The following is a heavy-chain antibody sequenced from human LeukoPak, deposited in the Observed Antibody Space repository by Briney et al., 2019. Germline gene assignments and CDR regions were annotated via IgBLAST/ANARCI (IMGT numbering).Heavy chain of an antibody. V-gene: IGHV3-53*01. CDR1: GLTFSGNY. J-gene: IGHJ4*02. CDR2: IYSGGNT. D-gene: IGHD2-8*02. CDR3: AIEMILVPGYFDY. Sequence: GGSLRLSCAASGLTFSGNYMSWVRQAPGKGLEWVSVIYSGGNTFYSASVKGRFTISRDNSKNTLYLQMNGLGAEDTAMYYWAIEMILVPGYFDYWGQGTLVTVSS.